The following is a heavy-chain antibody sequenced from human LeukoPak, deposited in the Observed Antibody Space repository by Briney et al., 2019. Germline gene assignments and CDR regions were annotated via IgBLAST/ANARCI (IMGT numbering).Heavy chain of an antibody. CDR3: AREPAYSSSWYPFDY. CDR1: GYTFTGYY. V-gene: IGHV1-2*02. Sequence: ASVTVSYKASGYTFTGYYMHWVRQAPGQGLEWMGWINPNSGGTNYAQKFQGRVTMTRDTSISTAYMELSRLRSDDTAVYYCAREPAYSSSWYPFDYWGQGTLVTVSS. CDR2: INPNSGGT. J-gene: IGHJ4*02. D-gene: IGHD6-13*01.